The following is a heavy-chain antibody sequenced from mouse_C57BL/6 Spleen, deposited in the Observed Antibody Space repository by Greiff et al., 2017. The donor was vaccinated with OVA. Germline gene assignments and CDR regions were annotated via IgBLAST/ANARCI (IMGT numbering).Heavy chain of an antibody. CDR3: TRYPDYDGAWFAY. V-gene: IGHV1-15*01. CDR1: GYTFTDYE. Sequence: QVQLQQSGAELVRPGASVTLSCKASGYTFTDYEMHWVKQTPVHGLEWIGAIDPETGGTAYTQKFKGKAILTADKSSSTAYMELRSLTSEDSAVYYCTRYPDYDGAWFAYWGQGTLVTVSA. D-gene: IGHD2-4*01. CDR2: IDPETGGT. J-gene: IGHJ3*01.